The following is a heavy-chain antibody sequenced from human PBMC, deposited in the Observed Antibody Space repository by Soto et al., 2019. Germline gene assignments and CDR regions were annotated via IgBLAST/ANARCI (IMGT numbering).Heavy chain of an antibody. J-gene: IGHJ5*02. CDR2: INPNSGGT. D-gene: IGHD6-19*01. V-gene: IGHV1-2*04. CDR3: ARRSGRSGWYGWFDP. CDR1: GYTFTGYY. Sequence: ASVKVSCKASGYTFTGYYMHWVRQAPGQGLEWMGWINPNSGGTNYAQKFQGCVTMTRDTSISTAYMELSRLRSDDTAVYYCARRSGRSGWYGWFDPWGQGNLVTVSS.